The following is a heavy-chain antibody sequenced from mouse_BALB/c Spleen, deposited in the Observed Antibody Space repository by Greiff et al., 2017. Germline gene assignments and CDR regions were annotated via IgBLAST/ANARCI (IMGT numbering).Heavy chain of an antibody. CDR2: ISYSGST. J-gene: IGHJ2*01. Sequence: VQLQQSGPGLVKPSQSLSLTCTVTGYSITSDYVWNWIRQLPGNILVWMGYISYSGSTSYNPPLKSRIPITRDTSKNQFFLRLNSVTTEDTATYYCAREGNSYDYWGQGTTLTVSS. D-gene: IGHD1-1*01. CDR1: GYSITSDYV. V-gene: IGHV3-2*02. CDR3: AREGNSYDY.